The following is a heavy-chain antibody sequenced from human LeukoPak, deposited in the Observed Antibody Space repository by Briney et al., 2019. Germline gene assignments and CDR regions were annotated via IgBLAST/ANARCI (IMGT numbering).Heavy chain of an antibody. CDR1: GGTFSSYT. Sequence: TVKVSCKASGGTFSSYTISWVRHAPGQGIEWMGRIIPILGIANYAQKFQGRVTITADKSTSTAYMELSSLRSEDTAVYYCARALGYDPPAYWGQGTLVTVSS. D-gene: IGHD5-12*01. CDR2: IIPILGIA. J-gene: IGHJ4*02. V-gene: IGHV1-69*02. CDR3: ARALGYDPPAY.